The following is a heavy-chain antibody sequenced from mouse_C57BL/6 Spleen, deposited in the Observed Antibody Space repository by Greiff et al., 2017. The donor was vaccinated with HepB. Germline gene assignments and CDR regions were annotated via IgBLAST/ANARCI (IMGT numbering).Heavy chain of an antibody. Sequence: QVQLKQPGAELVKPGASVKLSCKASGYTFTSYWMQWVKQRPGQGLEWIGEIDPSDSYTNYNQKFKGKATLTVDTSSSTAYMQLSSLTSEDSAVYYCASGGEAMVTTRNAMDYWGQGTSVTVAS. J-gene: IGHJ4*01. D-gene: IGHD2-2*01. CDR1: GYTFTSYW. CDR3: ASGGEAMVTTRNAMDY. V-gene: IGHV1-50*01. CDR2: IDPSDSYT.